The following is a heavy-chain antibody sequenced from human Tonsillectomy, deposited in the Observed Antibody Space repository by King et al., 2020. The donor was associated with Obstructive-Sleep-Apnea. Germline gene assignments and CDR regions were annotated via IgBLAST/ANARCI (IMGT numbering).Heavy chain of an antibody. D-gene: IGHD3-10*01. CDR2: IYYSGST. J-gene: IGHJ6*02. CDR1: GGSISSYY. V-gene: IGHV4-59*08. Sequence: QLQESGPGLVKPSETLSLICTVSGGSISSYYWSWIRQPPGKGLEWIGYIYYSGSTNYNPSLKSRVTISVDTSKNQFSLKLSSVTAADTAVYYCARHLSGGLWSGELAHYPYGMDVWGQGTTVTVSS. CDR3: ARHLSGGLWSGELAHYPYGMDV.